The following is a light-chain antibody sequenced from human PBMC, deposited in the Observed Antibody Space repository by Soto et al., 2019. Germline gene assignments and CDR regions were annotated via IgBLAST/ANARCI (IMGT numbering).Light chain of an antibody. V-gene: IGLV2-23*01. CDR2: EAT. J-gene: IGLJ3*02. CDR1: RSDVGSYNS. CDR3: CSYAGDRSWV. Sequence: QSVLTQPASVSGSPGESITISCTGTRSDVGSYNSIAWYQQRPGKAPRVMIFEATKRPSGISNRFSGSKSGSTASLTISGHQAEDGADYFCCSYAGDRSWVFGGGTKVTVL.